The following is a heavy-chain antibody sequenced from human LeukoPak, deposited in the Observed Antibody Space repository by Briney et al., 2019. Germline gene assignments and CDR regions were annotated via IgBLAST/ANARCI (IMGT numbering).Heavy chain of an antibody. J-gene: IGHJ6*03. CDR1: GFTVSSNY. V-gene: IGHV3-74*01. CDR3: ARVELGQNYDRGYYYYYMDV. CDR2: MSSDGSTR. Sequence: GGSLRLSCAASGFTVSSNYMSWVRQAPGKGLVWVSRMSSDGSTRNYADSLKGRFTISRDNAKNTLYLQMNSLGAEDTAVYYCARVELGQNYDRGYYYYYMDVWGKGTTVTVSS. D-gene: IGHD1-7*01.